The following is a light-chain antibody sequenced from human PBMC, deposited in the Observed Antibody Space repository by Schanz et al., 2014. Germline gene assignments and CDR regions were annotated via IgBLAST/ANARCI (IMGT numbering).Light chain of an antibody. CDR3: SSYTSSSTLV. V-gene: IGLV2-14*01. J-gene: IGLJ2*01. CDR1: SSDVGSYDY. CDR2: DVS. Sequence: QSALIQPPSVSGSPGQSVNISCTGTSSDVGSYDYVSWYQQHPGKAPKLMIYDVSNRPSGVSNRFSGSKSGNTASLTISGLQAEDEADYYCSSYTSSSTLVFGGGTKLTVL.